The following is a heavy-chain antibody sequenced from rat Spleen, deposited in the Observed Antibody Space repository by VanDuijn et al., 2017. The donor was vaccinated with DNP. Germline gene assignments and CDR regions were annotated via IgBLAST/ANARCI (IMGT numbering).Heavy chain of an antibody. CDR2: INSEGST. Sequence: EVQLQESGPGLVKPSQSLSLTCSVTGYSITSSYRWNWIRKFPGNKLEWMGYINSEGSTYYNPSLKSRISITRDTSKNQFFLQVNSVTTEDTATYYCARHGDYGYGDYWGQGVMVTVSS. V-gene: IGHV3-3*01. CDR3: ARHGDYGYGDY. J-gene: IGHJ2*01. D-gene: IGHD1-7*01. CDR1: GYSITSSYR.